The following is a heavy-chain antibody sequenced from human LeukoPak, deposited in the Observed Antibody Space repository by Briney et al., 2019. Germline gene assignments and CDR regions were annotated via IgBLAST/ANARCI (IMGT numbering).Heavy chain of an antibody. J-gene: IGHJ3*02. CDR2: IYYSGST. V-gene: IGHV4-59*08. CDR3: ARRGYSYADAFDI. D-gene: IGHD5-18*01. CDR1: GGSISSYY. Sequence: SETLSLTCTVSGGSISSYYWSWIRQPPGKGLEWIGYIYYSGSTNYNPSLKSRVTISVDTSKNQFSLKVNSVTAADTAVYYCARRGYSYADAFDIWGQGTMVTVSS.